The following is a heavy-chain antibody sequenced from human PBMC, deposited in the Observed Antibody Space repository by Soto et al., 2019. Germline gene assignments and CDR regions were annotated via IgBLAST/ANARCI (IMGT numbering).Heavy chain of an antibody. J-gene: IGHJ5*02. CDR1: GYSFTSYW. D-gene: IGHD1-26*01. Sequence: GESLKISCKSSGYSFTSYWIGWVRQMPGKGLEWMGIIYPGDSDTRYSPSFQGQVTISADKSISTAYLQWSSLKASDTAMYYCARGGPLGARREDWFDPWGQGTLATVSS. V-gene: IGHV5-51*01. CDR3: ARGGPLGARREDWFDP. CDR2: IYPGDSDT.